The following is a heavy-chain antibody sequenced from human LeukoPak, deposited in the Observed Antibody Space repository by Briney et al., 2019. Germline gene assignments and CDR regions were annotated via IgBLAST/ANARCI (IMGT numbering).Heavy chain of an antibody. CDR1: GGSFSGYC. CDR3: ARGRAGPDS. Sequence: SETLSLTCAVYGGSFSGYCWSWIRQPPGKGLEWIGEINHSGSTNYNPSLKSRVTISVDTSKNQFSLKLSSVTAADTAVYYCARGRAGPDSWGQGTLVTVSS. CDR2: INHSGST. D-gene: IGHD6-13*01. J-gene: IGHJ5*01. V-gene: IGHV4-34*01.